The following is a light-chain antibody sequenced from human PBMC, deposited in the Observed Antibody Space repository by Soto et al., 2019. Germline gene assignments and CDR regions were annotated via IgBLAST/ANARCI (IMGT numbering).Light chain of an antibody. CDR3: SLYTSENTYV. CDR2: EAS. Sequence: QSALTQPVSVSGSPGQSITISCTGTSSDVGSFDTVSWYQQHPGKVPKLMIYEASNRPSGVPDRFSGSKSGNTASLTISGLQAADEADYYCSLYTSENTYVFGTGTKLTVL. CDR1: SSDVGSFDT. J-gene: IGLJ1*01. V-gene: IGLV2-14*01.